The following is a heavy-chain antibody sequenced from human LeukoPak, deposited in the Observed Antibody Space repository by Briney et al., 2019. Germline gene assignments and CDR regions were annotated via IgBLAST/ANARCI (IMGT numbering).Heavy chain of an antibody. D-gene: IGHD4-17*01. CDR3: ARDIGYGDFRDAFDI. CDR2: IYHSGST. CDR1: GGSISSSNW. J-gene: IGHJ3*02. V-gene: IGHV4-4*02. Sequence: KTSETLSLTCAVSGGSISSSNWWSWVRQSPGEGLEWIGEIYHSGSTNYNPSLKSRVTISVDKSKNKISLKLSSVTAADTAVYYCARDIGYGDFRDAFDIWGQGTMVTVSS.